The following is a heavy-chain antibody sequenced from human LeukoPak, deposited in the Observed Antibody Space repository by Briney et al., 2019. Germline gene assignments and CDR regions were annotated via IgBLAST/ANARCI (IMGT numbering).Heavy chain of an antibody. J-gene: IGHJ4*02. D-gene: IGHD4-17*01. CDR2: MDYSGNP. V-gene: IGHV4-59*08. Sequence: PSETLTVTCTVSGGSISSYYWSWIRQPPGKGLEWIGYMDYSGNPNYNPSLKSRVSISVDTSKNQFSLKLRSVTAADTAVYYCARHGGDYTFVYWGQGPLDTVSS. CDR3: ARHGGDYTFVY. CDR1: GGSISSYY.